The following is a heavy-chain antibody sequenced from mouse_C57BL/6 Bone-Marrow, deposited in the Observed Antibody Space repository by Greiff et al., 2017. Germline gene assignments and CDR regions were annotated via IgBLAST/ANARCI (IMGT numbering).Heavy chain of an antibody. CDR1: GYTFTSYG. CDR2: IYPRSGTT. J-gene: IGHJ3*01. Sequence: QVQLQQPGAELARPGASVTLSCKASGYTFTSYGISWVKQRTGQGLEWIGEIYPRSGTTYYNEKFKGKATLTADKSSSTAYMELRSLTSEDSAVYFCARSGNDYSWFAYWGQGTLVTVSA. D-gene: IGHD2-4*01. CDR3: ARSGNDYSWFAY. V-gene: IGHV1-81*01.